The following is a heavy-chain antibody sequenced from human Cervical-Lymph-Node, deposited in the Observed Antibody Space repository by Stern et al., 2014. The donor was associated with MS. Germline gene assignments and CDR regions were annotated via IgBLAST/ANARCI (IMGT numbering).Heavy chain of an antibody. CDR3: ARVTEFLRFFYPDY. Sequence: VQLVESGPGLVKPSQTLSLTCTVSGGSVSSGSRYWSWIRQHPGKGLEWIGYISYSGNTYYSPSLQSRLTLSMDTSKNQFSLKLRSVTAADTAIYYCARVTEFLRFFYPDYWGQGTLVTVSS. V-gene: IGHV4-31*03. J-gene: IGHJ4*02. CDR2: ISYSGNT. CDR1: GGSVSSGSRY. D-gene: IGHD3-3*01.